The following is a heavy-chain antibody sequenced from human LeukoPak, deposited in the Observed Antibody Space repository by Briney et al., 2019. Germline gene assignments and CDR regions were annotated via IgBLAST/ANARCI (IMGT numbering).Heavy chain of an antibody. Sequence: GGSLRLSCAASGFTFDDYAMHWVRQAPGKGLEWVSGISWNSGSIGYADSVKGRFTISRDNAKNSLYLQMNSLRAEDMALYYCAKGLGYPLQGDAFDIWGQGTMVTVSS. J-gene: IGHJ3*02. CDR2: ISWNSGSI. CDR1: GFTFDDYA. D-gene: IGHD5-12*01. CDR3: AKGLGYPLQGDAFDI. V-gene: IGHV3-9*03.